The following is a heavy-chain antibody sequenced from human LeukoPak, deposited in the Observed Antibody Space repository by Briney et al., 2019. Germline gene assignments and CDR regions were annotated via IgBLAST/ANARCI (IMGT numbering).Heavy chain of an antibody. CDR2: ISGSGGST. D-gene: IGHD6-19*01. CDR1: GFTFSSYA. J-gene: IGHJ4*02. Sequence: GGSLRLSCAASGFTFSSYAMSWVRQAPGKGLEWFSAISGSGGSTYYADSVKGRFTISRDNSKNTLYLQMNSLRAEDTAVYYCAKGSGSGWYGTFDYWGQGTLVTVSS. CDR3: AKGSGSGWYGTFDY. V-gene: IGHV3-23*01.